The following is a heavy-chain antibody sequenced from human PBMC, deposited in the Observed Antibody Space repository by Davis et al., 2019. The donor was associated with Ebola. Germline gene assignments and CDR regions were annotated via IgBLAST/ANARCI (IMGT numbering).Heavy chain of an antibody. J-gene: IGHJ5*02. Sequence: GGSLRLSCAASGLSLSSLGMSWVRQAPGKGLEWVANIKQDGSEKYYVDSVKGRFTISRDNAKNSLYLQMNSLRAEDTAVYYCARENGDYDALRQYNWFDPWGQGTLVTVSS. CDR2: IKQDGSEK. D-gene: IGHD4-17*01. CDR1: GLSLSSLG. CDR3: ARENGDYDALRQYNWFDP. V-gene: IGHV3-7*03.